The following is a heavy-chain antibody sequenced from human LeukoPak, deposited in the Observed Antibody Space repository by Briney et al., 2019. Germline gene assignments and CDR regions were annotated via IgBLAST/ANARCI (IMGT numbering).Heavy chain of an antibody. CDR2: TRNKANSYTT. CDR3: ASSTVKGGYFDY. D-gene: IGHD4-17*01. V-gene: IGHV3-72*01. CDR1: GFTFSDRY. J-gene: IGHJ4*02. Sequence: GGSLRLSCAASGFTFSDRYMDWVRQAPGKGLEWVGRTRNKANSYTTEYAASVKGRFTISRDDSKNSLYLQMNSLKTEDTAVYYCASSTVKGGYFDYWGQGTLVTVSS.